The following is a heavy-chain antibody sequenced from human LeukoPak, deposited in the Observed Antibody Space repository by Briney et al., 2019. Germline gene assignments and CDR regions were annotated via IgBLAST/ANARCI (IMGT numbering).Heavy chain of an antibody. CDR2: IWYDGSQE. V-gene: IGHV3-33*01. CDR1: GFTFSNHG. J-gene: IGHJ4*02. Sequence: GGSLRLSCAASGFTFSNHGMHWVRQAPGKGLEWVANIWYDGSQEYYADTVKDRFTISRDISKITLYLQMNSLRAEDTAVYYCARDLAAARLDFRGQGTLVTVSS. CDR3: ARDLAAARLDF. D-gene: IGHD6-6*01.